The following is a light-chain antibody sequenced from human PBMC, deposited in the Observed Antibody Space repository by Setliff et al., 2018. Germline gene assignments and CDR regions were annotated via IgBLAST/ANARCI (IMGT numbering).Light chain of an antibody. Sequence: SVLTQSPSTSGTPGQRVTISCSGSSPNIGGNTVNWYQQLPGTAPRLLIFSNNDRPSGVSNRFTGSKSGTSASLTIGGLQSEDEGDYYCAAWDDSLTGSYVFGTGTKVTVL. J-gene: IGLJ1*01. CDR1: SPNIGGNT. V-gene: IGLV1-44*01. CDR2: SNN. CDR3: AAWDDSLTGSYV.